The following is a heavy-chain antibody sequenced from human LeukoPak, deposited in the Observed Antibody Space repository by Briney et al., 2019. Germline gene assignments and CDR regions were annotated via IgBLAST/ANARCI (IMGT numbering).Heavy chain of an antibody. Sequence: PGGSLRLSCAASGFTFSSYGMHWVRQAPGKGLEWVAVISYDGSNKYYADSVKGRFTISRDNAKNSLYLQMNSLRAEDTAVYYCARDKADRDYFDYWGQGTLVTVSS. V-gene: IGHV3-30*03. D-gene: IGHD1-14*01. CDR3: ARDKADRDYFDY. CDR1: GFTFSSYG. J-gene: IGHJ4*02. CDR2: ISYDGSNK.